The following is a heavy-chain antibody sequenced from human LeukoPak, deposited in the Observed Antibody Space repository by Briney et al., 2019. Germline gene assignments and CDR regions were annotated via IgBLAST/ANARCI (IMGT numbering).Heavy chain of an antibody. CDR3: ARVIRRGFGEIFIDY. CDR1: GDSLSDSYY. V-gene: IGHV4-4*07. D-gene: IGHD3-10*01. J-gene: IGHJ4*02. Sequence: SETLSLTCIVSGDSLSDSYYWIWIRQPAGKGLEWIGRINTSGSAYYNPSLGSRVTMSVDTSKNQFSLKLSSVTAADTAIYYCARVIRRGFGEIFIDYWGQGTLVTVSS. CDR2: INTSGSA.